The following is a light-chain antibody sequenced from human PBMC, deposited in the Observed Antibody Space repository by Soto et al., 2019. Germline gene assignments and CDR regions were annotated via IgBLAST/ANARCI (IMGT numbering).Light chain of an antibody. V-gene: IGLV2-14*02. CDR1: SSDVGSYNL. Sequence: QPVLTQPASVSGSPGQSITISCTGTSSDVGSYNLVSWYQQHPGKAPKLIIYDVSSRPSGVSNRFSGSKSGNTASLTISGLQAEDEADYYCSSHTSSSTPYVFGTGTKLTVL. CDR3: SSHTSSSTPYV. CDR2: DVS. J-gene: IGLJ1*01.